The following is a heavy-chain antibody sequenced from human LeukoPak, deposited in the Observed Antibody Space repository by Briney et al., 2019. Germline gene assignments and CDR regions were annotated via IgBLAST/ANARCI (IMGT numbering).Heavy chain of an antibody. V-gene: IGHV3-23*01. J-gene: IGHJ4*02. D-gene: IGHD3-22*01. CDR2: ISGSGGST. CDR1: GVTFSSYA. CDR3: AGTIRYYYDSSGYPYFDY. Sequence: GGSLRLSCAASGVTFSSYAMSWVRQAPGQGLEWVSAISGSGGSTYYADSVKGRFTISRDNSKNTLYLRMNSLRAEDTAVYYCAGTIRYYYDSSGYPYFDYWGQGTLVTVSS.